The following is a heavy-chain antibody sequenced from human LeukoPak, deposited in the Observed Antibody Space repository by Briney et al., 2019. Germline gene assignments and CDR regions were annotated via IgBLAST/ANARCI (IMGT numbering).Heavy chain of an antibody. CDR3: ARRGSGGSSDY. D-gene: IGHD2-15*01. CDR2: ISVHNGNK. J-gene: IGHJ4*02. Sequence: ASVKVSCKASGYSFISYGFTWVRQAPGQGLEWMGWISVHNGNKNYAQKFQGRVTMTTDTPTSTAYMEVRSLRSEDTAVYCCARRGSGGSSDYWGQGTLVTVSS. V-gene: IGHV1-18*01. CDR1: GYSFISYG.